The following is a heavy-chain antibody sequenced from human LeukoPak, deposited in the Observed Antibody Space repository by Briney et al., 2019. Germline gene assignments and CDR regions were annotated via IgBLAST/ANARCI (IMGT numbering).Heavy chain of an antibody. D-gene: IGHD2-2*01. CDR2: ISDSAVGT. Sequence: PGGSLRLSCATSGFTFSNYAMSWVRQAPGKGLEWVSIISDSAVGTYYTDSVKGRFTISRDNSKNTLYLQMNSLRAEDTAVYYCAKGVYCSSTSCYRGNWFDPWGQGTLVTVSS. CDR3: AKGVYCSSTSCYRGNWFDP. CDR1: GFTFSNYA. J-gene: IGHJ5*02. V-gene: IGHV3-23*01.